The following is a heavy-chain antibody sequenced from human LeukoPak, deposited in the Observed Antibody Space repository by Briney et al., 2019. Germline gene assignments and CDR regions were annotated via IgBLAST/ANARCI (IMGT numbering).Heavy chain of an antibody. J-gene: IGHJ4*02. CDR1: GFTFTNYA. CDR3: TKASAARCIGVFWYPFDH. V-gene: IGHV3-23*01. CDR2: TVGIGPDT. Sequence: GGSLRLSCAASGFTFTNYAMTWVRQAPGKGLEWVAATVGIGPDTYHADSVKGRFTISRDNSKNILYLQMNSLRVEDTAVYYCTKASAARCIGVFWYPFDHWGQGTLVTVSS. D-gene: IGHD2-15*01.